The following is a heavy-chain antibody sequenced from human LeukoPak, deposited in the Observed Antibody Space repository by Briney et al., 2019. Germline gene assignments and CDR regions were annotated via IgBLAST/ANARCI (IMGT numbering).Heavy chain of an antibody. CDR3: AKDRVVVVGPALYFDY. Sequence: GGSLRLSCAASGFTFSNYWMHWVRQAPGKGLEWVSAISGRGANTYYADSVKGRFTISRDNSKNTLYLQMNSLRAEDTALYYCAKDRVVVVGPALYFDYWGQGALVTVSS. V-gene: IGHV3-23*01. D-gene: IGHD2-15*01. CDR1: GFTFSNYW. J-gene: IGHJ4*02. CDR2: ISGRGANT.